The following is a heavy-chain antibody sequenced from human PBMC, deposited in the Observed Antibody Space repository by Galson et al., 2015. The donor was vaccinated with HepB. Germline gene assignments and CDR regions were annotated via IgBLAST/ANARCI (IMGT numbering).Heavy chain of an antibody. CDR3: ATMTMLSTPYYYYGMDV. J-gene: IGHJ6*02. Sequence: SLRLSCAASGFTFNNSGMHWVRQAPGKGLEWLAVISHDGDNTYYAHSIKGRFTISRDNSKNTLYLQMNTLRPEDTAVYYCATMTMLSTPYYYYGMDVWGRGTTVTVSS. D-gene: IGHD3-10*02. CDR1: GFTFNNSG. CDR2: ISHDGDNT. V-gene: IGHV3-30-3*01.